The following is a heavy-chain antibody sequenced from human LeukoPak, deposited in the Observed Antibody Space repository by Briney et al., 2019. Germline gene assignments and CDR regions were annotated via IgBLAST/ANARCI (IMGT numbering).Heavy chain of an antibody. J-gene: IGHJ4*02. CDR1: GFTFSSYA. Sequence: PGGSLRLSCAASGFTFSSYAMHWVRQAPGKGLEWVAVISYDGSNKYYADSVKGRFTISRDNSKNTLYLQMNSLRAEDTAVYYCARDLMAYSSGWYDGNYFDYWGQGTLVTVSS. CDR3: ARDLMAYSSGWYDGNYFDY. CDR2: ISYDGSNK. V-gene: IGHV3-30*04. D-gene: IGHD6-19*01.